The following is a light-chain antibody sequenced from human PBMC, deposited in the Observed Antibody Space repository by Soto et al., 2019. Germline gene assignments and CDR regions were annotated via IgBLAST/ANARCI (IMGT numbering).Light chain of an antibody. CDR3: LHYNSYPYT. V-gene: IGKV1-17*01. Sequence: DIEMTQSPSSLSASVGDRVTITCRASQGIRNALGWYQQKPGKAPKRLVYAASHLQSGVPSRFSGSGSGTEVTLTIRSLKPEDFATYYCLHYNSYPYTFGQGTKLEIK. CDR1: QGIRNA. CDR2: AAS. J-gene: IGKJ2*01.